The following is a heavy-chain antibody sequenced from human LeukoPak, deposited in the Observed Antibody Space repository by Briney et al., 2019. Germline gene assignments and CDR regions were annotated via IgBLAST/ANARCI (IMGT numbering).Heavy chain of an antibody. J-gene: IGHJ4*02. CDR3: AKDIGAGYSSGWYIWGYFDY. Sequence: QPGRSLRLSCAASGFTFDDYAMPWVRQAPGKGLEWVSGISWNSDSIGYADSVKGRFTISRDNAKNSLYLQMNSLRAEDTALYYCAKDIGAGYSSGWYIWGYFDYWGQGTLVTVSS. CDR1: GFTFDDYA. V-gene: IGHV3-9*01. CDR2: ISWNSDSI. D-gene: IGHD6-19*01.